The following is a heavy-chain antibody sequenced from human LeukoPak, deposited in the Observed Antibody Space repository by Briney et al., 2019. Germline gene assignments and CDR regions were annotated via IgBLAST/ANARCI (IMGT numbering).Heavy chain of an antibody. V-gene: IGHV3-7*01. J-gene: IGHJ4*02. CDR1: GFTFSSFW. CDR3: ARDGTYGPVDY. CDR2: INRDGSAK. D-gene: IGHD1-26*01. Sequence: GGSLRLSCAASGFTFSSFWMTWVRQAPGKGLEWVANINRDGSAKNYVDSVKGRFTISRDNAKNSLYLQMNSLRAEDTAVYYCARDGTYGPVDYWGQGTLVTVSS.